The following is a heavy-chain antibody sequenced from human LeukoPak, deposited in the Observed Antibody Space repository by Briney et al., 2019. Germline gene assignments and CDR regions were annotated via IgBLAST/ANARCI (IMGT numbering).Heavy chain of an antibody. CDR2: IKQDGSEK. Sequence: GGSLRLSCAASGFTFSSYWMSWVRQAPGKGLEWVANIKQDGSEKYYVDSVKGQFTISRDSAKNSLYLQVNSLRAEDTAVYCCASTTISPVGGMNVWGQGTTVTVSS. V-gene: IGHV3-7*05. CDR1: GFTFSSYW. D-gene: IGHD2/OR15-2a*01. CDR3: ASTTISPVGGMNV. J-gene: IGHJ6*02.